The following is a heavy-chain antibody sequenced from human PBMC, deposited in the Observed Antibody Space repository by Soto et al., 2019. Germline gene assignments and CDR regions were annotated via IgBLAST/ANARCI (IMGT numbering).Heavy chain of an antibody. J-gene: IGHJ6*03. D-gene: IGHD2-15*01. Sequence: QVQLVESGGGVVQPGRSLRLSCAASGFTFSSYGMHWVRQAPGKGLEWVAVIWYDGSNKYYADSVKGRFTISRDNSKNTLYLQMNSLRAEDTAVYYCAREPYCSGGSCYSSYYYYYMDVWGKGTTVTVSS. CDR2: IWYDGSNK. CDR3: AREPYCSGGSCYSSYYYYYMDV. CDR1: GFTFSSYG. V-gene: IGHV3-33*01.